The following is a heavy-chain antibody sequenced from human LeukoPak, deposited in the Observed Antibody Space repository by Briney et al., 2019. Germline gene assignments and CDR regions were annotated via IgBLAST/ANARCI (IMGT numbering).Heavy chain of an antibody. CDR1: GLTFSSYW. CDR3: ARDDYSDSPTYYNGMDV. J-gene: IGHJ6*02. V-gene: IGHV3-21*01. D-gene: IGHD4/OR15-4a*01. Sequence: GGSLRLSCTASGLTFSSYWIHWVRQAPGKGLVWVSSMSGIGGFVHYADSVKGRFTISRDNAKSSLYLQMNSLRAEDTAVYFCARDDYSDSPTYYNGMDVWGQGTAVTVSS. CDR2: MSGIGGFV.